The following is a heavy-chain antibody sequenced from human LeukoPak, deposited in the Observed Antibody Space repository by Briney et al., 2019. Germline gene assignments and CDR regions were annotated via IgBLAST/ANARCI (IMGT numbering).Heavy chain of an antibody. V-gene: IGHV1-18*01. D-gene: IGHD3-3*01. CDR1: GYTFTSYG. Sequence: ASVKVSCKASGYTFTSYGISWVRQAPGQGLEWMGWISACNGNTNYAQKVQGRVTMTTDTSTSTAYMELRSLRSDDTAVYYCARVYNRGSGYENWFDPWGQGTLVTVSS. CDR3: ARVYNRGSGYENWFDP. CDR2: ISACNGNT. J-gene: IGHJ5*02.